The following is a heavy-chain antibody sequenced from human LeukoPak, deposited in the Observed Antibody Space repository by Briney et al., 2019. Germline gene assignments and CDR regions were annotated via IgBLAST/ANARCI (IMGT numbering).Heavy chain of an antibody. CDR3: AKXRFGKPHFDY. CDR2: INHSGST. Sequence: SETLSLTCAVYGGSFSGYYWSWIRQPPGKGLEWIGEINHSGSTNYNPSLTSRVTISVDTSKNQFSLKLSSVTAADTAVYYCAKXRFGKPHFDYWGQGSLVTVSS. J-gene: IGHJ4*01. V-gene: IGHV4-34*01. D-gene: IGHD3-16*01. CDR1: GGSFSGYY.